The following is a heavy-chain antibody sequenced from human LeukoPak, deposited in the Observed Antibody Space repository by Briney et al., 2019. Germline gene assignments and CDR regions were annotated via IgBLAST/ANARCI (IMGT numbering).Heavy chain of an antibody. V-gene: IGHV3-48*03. D-gene: IGHD2-15*01. Sequence: PGGSLRLCCAASGFTFSSYEMNWVRQAPGEGLEWISYISSSAGAIYYADSVKGRFTISRDNARNSLYLQMNSLRVEDTAVYYCARNGWLDYWGQGTLVTVSS. CDR1: GFTFSSYE. CDR2: ISSSAGAI. J-gene: IGHJ4*02. CDR3: ARNGWLDY.